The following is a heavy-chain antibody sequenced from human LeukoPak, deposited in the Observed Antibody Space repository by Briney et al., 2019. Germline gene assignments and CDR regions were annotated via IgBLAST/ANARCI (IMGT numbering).Heavy chain of an antibody. V-gene: IGHV3-30*03. J-gene: IGHJ4*02. D-gene: IGHD3-10*01. CDR2: ISNDGGDK. CDR1: GFSFNSYA. Sequence: GGSLRLSCAASGFSFNSYAMHWVRQAPGKGLEWVAAISNDGGDKRYTDCVKGRFTISKDISNKTLYLQMSSLRPEDSALYYCARDQLLWFGTLTYNFDNWGQGTLVTVSS. CDR3: ARDQLLWFGTLTYNFDN.